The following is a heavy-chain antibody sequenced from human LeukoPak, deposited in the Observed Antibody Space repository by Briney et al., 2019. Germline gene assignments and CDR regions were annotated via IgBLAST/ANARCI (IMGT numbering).Heavy chain of an antibody. V-gene: IGHV3-11*01. CDR3: ASAGIAAGTFQH. Sequence: WVSYISSSGSTIYYADSVKGRFTISRDNAKNSLYLQMNSLRAEDTAVYYCASAGIAAGTFQHWGQGTLVTVSS. D-gene: IGHD6-25*01. CDR2: ISSSGSTI. J-gene: IGHJ1*01.